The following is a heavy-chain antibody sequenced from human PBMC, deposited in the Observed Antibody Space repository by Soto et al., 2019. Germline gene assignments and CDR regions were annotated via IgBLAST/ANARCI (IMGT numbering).Heavy chain of an antibody. J-gene: IGHJ6*02. Sequence: SQTLSLTCVISGDSVSSNSAACNWIRQSPSRGLEWLGRTYYRSKWYNDYAVSVKSRITINPDTSKNQFSLQLNSVTPEDTAVYYCARVRQLVDYYYYGMDVWGQGTTVTVSS. CDR1: GDSVSSNSAA. CDR2: TYYRSKWYN. CDR3: ARVRQLVDYYYYGMDV. D-gene: IGHD6-13*01. V-gene: IGHV6-1*01.